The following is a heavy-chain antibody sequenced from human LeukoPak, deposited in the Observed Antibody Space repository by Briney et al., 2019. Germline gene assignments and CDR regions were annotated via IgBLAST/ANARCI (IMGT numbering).Heavy chain of an antibody. CDR1: GGSISSISYY. CDR3: ARRIVGATGLIDY. CDR2: IYYSGST. V-gene: IGHV4-39*01. D-gene: IGHD1-26*01. J-gene: IGHJ4*02. Sequence: SETLSLTCTISGGSISSISYYWGWIRQPPGKGLEWIGSIYYSGSTYYNPSLKSRVTISVDTSKNQFSLKLSSVTAADTAVYYCARRIVGATGLIDYWGQGTLVTVSS.